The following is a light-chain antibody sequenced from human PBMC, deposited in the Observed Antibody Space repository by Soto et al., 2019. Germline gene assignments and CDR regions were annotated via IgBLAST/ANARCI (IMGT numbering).Light chain of an antibody. Sequence: IVLTQSPGTLSLSPRERATLSCRASQSVNSNSLAWYQQKPGQAPRLLIYGASSRATGIPDRFSGSGSGTDFTLTISRLEPEAFAVYYCQQYDNSSPRTFGQGTKVDIK. CDR3: QQYDNSSPRT. CDR1: QSVNSNS. CDR2: GAS. J-gene: IGKJ1*01. V-gene: IGKV3-20*01.